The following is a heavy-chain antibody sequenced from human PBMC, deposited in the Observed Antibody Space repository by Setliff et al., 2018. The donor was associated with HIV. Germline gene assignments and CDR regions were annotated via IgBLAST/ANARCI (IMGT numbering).Heavy chain of an antibody. V-gene: IGHV4-39*07. D-gene: IGHD3-9*01. Sequence: KSSETLSLTCAVSGGSISSSTYYWGWIRQPPGKGLEWIGNIYQSGSSYSNPSLKSRVTISIDTSKNQFSLKLSSVTAADTAVYNCARRWGDILTGPDTFDIWGQRTMVTVSS. J-gene: IGHJ3*02. CDR3: ARRWGDILTGPDTFDI. CDR2: IYQSGSS. CDR1: GGSISSSTYY.